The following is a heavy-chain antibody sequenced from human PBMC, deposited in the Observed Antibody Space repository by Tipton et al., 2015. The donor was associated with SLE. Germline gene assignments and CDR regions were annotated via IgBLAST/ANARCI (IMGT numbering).Heavy chain of an antibody. J-gene: IGHJ5*02. V-gene: IGHV4-39*07. CDR3: ARAQRLVRWFDP. CDR2: INYSGTT. CDR1: GGSISSYS. Sequence: TLSLTCTVSGGSISSYSWGWIRQPPGKGLEWIGSINYSGTTSYNPSLKSRVTISVDTSKKQFSLKVSSVTAADTAVYYCARAQRLVRWFDPWGQGTLVTVSS. D-gene: IGHD6-13*01.